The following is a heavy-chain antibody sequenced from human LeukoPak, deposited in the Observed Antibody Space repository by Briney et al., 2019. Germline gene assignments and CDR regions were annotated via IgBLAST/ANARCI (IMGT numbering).Heavy chain of an antibody. J-gene: IGHJ4*02. D-gene: IGHD6-19*01. CDR2: IKQDGSEK. CDR1: GFTFSRYA. CDR3: ARIRRGWSQNWDY. V-gene: IGHV3-7*01. Sequence: QSGGSLRLSCAASGFTFSRYAITWVRQAPGKGLEWVANIKQDGSEKYYVDSVKGRFTISRDNAKNSLYLQMNSLRAEDTAVYYCARIRRGWSQNWDYWGQGTLVTVSS.